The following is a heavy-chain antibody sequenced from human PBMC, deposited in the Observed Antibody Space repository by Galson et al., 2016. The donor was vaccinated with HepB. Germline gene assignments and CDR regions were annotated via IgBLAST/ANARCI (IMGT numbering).Heavy chain of an antibody. CDR2: ISSSSSI. Sequence: SLRLSCAASGFTFSSYSMNWVRQAPGKGLEWVSSISSSSSITSAGSGKGRFTISKDNAKNSLYLQMNSLRAEDTAVYYCARGDIVGAIFDYWGQGTLVTVSS. CDR3: ARGDIVGAIFDY. V-gene: IGHV3-21*01. J-gene: IGHJ4*02. CDR1: GFTFSSYS. D-gene: IGHD1-26*01.